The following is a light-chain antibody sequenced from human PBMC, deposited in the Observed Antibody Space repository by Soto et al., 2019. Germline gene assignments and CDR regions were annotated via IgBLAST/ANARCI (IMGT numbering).Light chain of an antibody. J-gene: IGKJ3*01. CDR2: AAS. V-gene: IGKV1-39*01. CDR1: QSISSY. CDR3: QQSYSTPRT. Sequence: DIQMTQSPSSLSASVGDRVTITCRASQSISSYLNWYRQKPGKAPNLLIYAASSLQSGVPSRFSGSGSGTDFTLTISSLQPEDFATYYSQQSYSTPRTFGPGTKVDIK.